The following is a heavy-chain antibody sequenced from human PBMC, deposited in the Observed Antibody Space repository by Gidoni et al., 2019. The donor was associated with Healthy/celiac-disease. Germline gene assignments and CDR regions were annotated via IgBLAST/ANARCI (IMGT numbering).Heavy chain of an antibody. Sequence: QVPLQESGPGLVKPSQTLSLTCTVSGGSISSGGYYWSWIRQHPGKGLEWIGYIYYSGSTYYNPSLKSRVTISVDTSKNQFSLKLSSVTAADTAVYYCASQRGYSYGTIDYWGQGTLVTVSS. CDR1: GGSISSGGYY. V-gene: IGHV4-31*03. CDR2: IYYSGST. D-gene: IGHD5-18*01. J-gene: IGHJ4*02. CDR3: ASQRGYSYGTIDY.